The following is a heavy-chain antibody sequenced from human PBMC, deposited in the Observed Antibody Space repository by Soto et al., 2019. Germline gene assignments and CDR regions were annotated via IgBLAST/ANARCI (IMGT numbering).Heavy chain of an antibody. J-gene: IGHJ6*03. CDR1: GFTFSDYY. D-gene: IGHD1-7*01. CDR2: ISSSGSTI. V-gene: IGHV3-11*01. CDR3: ASPITGTNRNYYYYYMDV. Sequence: QVQLVESGGGLVKPGGSLRLSCAASGFTFSDYYMSWICQAPGKGLEWVSYISSSGSTIYYADSVKGRFTISRDNAKNSLYLQMNSLRAEDTAVYYCASPITGTNRNYYYYYMDVWGKGTTVTVSS.